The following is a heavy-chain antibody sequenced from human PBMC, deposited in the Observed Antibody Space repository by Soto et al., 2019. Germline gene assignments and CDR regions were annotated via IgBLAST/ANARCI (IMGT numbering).Heavy chain of an antibody. CDR3: AKDLDGAAAGPTKFYGMDV. CDR2: ISGSGDST. Sequence: EVQLLESGGGLVQPGGSLRLSCAASGFTFSSYAMSWVRQAPGKGLEWVSVISGSGDSTYYADSVRGRFTISRDNSKNTLYLQMNSLRAEDTSVYYCAKDLDGAAAGPTKFYGMDVWGHGTTVTVSS. D-gene: IGHD6-13*01. CDR1: GFTFSSYA. J-gene: IGHJ6*02. V-gene: IGHV3-23*01.